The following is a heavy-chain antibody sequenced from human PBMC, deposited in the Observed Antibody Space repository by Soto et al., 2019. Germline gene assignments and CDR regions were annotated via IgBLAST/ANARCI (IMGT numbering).Heavy chain of an antibody. CDR2: ISYDGSNK. D-gene: IGHD1-26*01. V-gene: IGHV3-30-3*01. CDR3: ARDISGSYPDYFDY. CDR1: GFTFSSYA. J-gene: IGHJ4*02. Sequence: QVQLVESGGGVVQPGRSLRLSCAASGFTFSSYAMHWVRQAPGKGLEWVAVISYDGSNKYYADSVKGRFTISRDNSKNTLYLQMNSLRAEDTAVYYCARDISGSYPDYFDYWDQGTLVTVSS.